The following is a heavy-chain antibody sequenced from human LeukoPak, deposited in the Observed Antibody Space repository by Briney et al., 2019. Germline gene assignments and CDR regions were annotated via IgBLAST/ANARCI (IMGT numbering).Heavy chain of an antibody. Sequence: GGSLRLSCAASGFTFSDYYMSWIRQAPGKGLEWVSYISSSGSTIYYADSVKGRFTISRDNAKNSLYLQMNSLRAEDTAVYYCPRWGDHGTRDAFDIWGQGTMVTVSS. V-gene: IGHV3-11*04. CDR1: GFTFSDYY. CDR3: PRWGDHGTRDAFDI. CDR2: ISSSGSTI. D-gene: IGHD1-7*01. J-gene: IGHJ3*02.